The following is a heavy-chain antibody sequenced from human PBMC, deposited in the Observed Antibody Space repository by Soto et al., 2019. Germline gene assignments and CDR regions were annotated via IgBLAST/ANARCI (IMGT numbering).Heavy chain of an antibody. V-gene: IGHV1-3*05. CDR1: GYTFTSYA. D-gene: IGHD3-22*01. Sequence: QVQLVQSGAEEKKPGASVKVSCKASGYTFTSYAMNWVPQATGHSREWMGGINAGNGNTKYSKKFQGRVTITRDTSASTAYMELISVRSEDTAVYSCARGSGYYYWDYYWGQGTLVTVSS. J-gene: IGHJ4*02. CDR2: INAGNGNT. CDR3: ARGSGYYYWDYY.